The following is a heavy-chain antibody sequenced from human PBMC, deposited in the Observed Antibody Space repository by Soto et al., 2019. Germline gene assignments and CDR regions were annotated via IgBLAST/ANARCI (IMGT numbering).Heavy chain of an antibody. CDR1: GGSISSSNW. V-gene: IGHV4-4*02. CDR3: ARDGPAYYDSSGYTVWYFDL. D-gene: IGHD3-22*01. CDR2: IYHSGST. Sequence: QVQLQESGPGLVKPSGTLSLTCAVSGGSISSSNWWSWVRQPPGKGLEWIGEIYHSGSTNYNPSLKSRVTISVDKSKNQFSLKLSSVTAADTAVYYCARDGPAYYDSSGYTVWYFDLWGRGTLVTVSS. J-gene: IGHJ2*01.